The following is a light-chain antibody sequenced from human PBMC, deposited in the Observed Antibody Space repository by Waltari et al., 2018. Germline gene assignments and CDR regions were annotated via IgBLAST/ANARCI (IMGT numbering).Light chain of an antibody. CDR2: WAS. CDR1: RSVLYSANNKNY. J-gene: IGKJ2*01. CDR3: QQYYTTPYT. V-gene: IGKV4-1*01. Sequence: DIVMTQSPDSLAMSLGERATINCTASRSVLYSANNKNYLAWYQQKPGQPPNLLIYWASTRESGVPDRFSGSGSGTDFTLTISSLQAEDVAVYYCQQYYTTPYTFGQGTKLEIK.